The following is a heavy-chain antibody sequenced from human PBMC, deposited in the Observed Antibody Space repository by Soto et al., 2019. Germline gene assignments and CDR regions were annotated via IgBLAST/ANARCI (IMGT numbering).Heavy chain of an antibody. CDR1: GFTFSSYG. V-gene: IGHV3-30*18. J-gene: IGHJ6*02. CDR2: ISYDGSNK. Sequence: GGSLRLSCAASGFTFSSYGMHWVRQAPGKGLEWVAVISYDGSNKYYADSVKGRFTISRDNSKNTLYLQMNSLRAEDTAVYYCAKLGYYYDSSGYRPDYYYYYGMDVWGQGTTVTVSS. CDR3: AKLGYYYDSSGYRPDYYYYYGMDV. D-gene: IGHD3-22*01.